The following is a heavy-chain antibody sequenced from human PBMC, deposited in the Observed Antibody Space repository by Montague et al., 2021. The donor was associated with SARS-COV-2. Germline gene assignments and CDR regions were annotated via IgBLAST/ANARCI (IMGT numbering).Heavy chain of an antibody. D-gene: IGHD3-10*01. Sequence: SETLSLTCTVSGGSISSYHWSWIRQPPGKGLEWIGYIYYSGSTNYNSSLKSRVTISVDTSKNQFSLKLSSVTAADTAVYFCSSAGLWSYSFYYYYGMDVWGQGTTVTVSS. J-gene: IGHJ6*02. V-gene: IGHV4-59*08. CDR2: IYYSGST. CDR3: SSAGLWSYSFYYYYGMDV. CDR1: GGSISSYH.